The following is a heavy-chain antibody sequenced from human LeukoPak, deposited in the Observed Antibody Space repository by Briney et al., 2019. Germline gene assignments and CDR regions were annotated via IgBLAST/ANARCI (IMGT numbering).Heavy chain of an antibody. CDR3: ARDHSIDDKSWWFDP. D-gene: IGHD3-9*01. CDR2: INPNGGTT. V-gene: IGHV1-46*01. Sequence: ASVKVSCKTSGYTFTRNWMHWVRQAPGQGXEXXGIINPNGGTTIYAPKVQGRVTVTRDTSSNTVYMELSSLRSDDTAVYYCARDHSIDDKSWWFDPWGQGTLVTVSS. J-gene: IGHJ5*02. CDR1: GYTFTRNW.